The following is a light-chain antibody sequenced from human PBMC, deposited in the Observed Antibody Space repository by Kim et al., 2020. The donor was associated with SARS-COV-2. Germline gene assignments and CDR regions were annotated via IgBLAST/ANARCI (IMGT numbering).Light chain of an antibody. V-gene: IGLV3-19*01. CDR1: SLRRYY. Sequence: SSELTQDPAVSVALGQTVRITCPGDSLRRYYATWYQQKSGQAPVLVFYGRDQRPSGIPDRFSGSSSGNPASFPLTGAPAAAEADYYCTSRDSRAKVVFGG. CDR3: TSRDSRAKVV. CDR2: GRD. J-gene: IGLJ2*01.